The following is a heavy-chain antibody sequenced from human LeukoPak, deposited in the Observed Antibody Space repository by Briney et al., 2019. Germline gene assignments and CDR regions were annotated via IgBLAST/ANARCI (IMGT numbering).Heavy chain of an antibody. V-gene: IGHV1-3*04. CDR2: INTGNGNA. J-gene: IGHJ1*01. Sequence: GASVKVPCKASGYTFTDYGMHWVRQAPGQGLEWMAWINTGNGNAKYSEKFQGRVTITRDTSASTAYMDLSSLRSEDTAMYYCARVPLHDSNKYYYPHWGQGTVVTVSS. CDR1: GYTFTDYG. CDR3: ARVPLHDSNKYYYPH. D-gene: IGHD3-10*01.